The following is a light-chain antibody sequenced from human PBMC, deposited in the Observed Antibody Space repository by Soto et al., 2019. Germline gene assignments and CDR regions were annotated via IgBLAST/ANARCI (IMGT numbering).Light chain of an antibody. Sequence: EIALTQSPATPVLSPWDRATLSCRAGQSVSINLAWYQQTPGQAPRLLIYGASTRATGIPARFSGSGSGTEFTLIISSLQSEDSAVYYCQQYNSWLWTFGQGTKVDIK. J-gene: IGKJ1*01. CDR1: QSVSIN. CDR3: QQYNSWLWT. V-gene: IGKV3-15*01. CDR2: GAS.